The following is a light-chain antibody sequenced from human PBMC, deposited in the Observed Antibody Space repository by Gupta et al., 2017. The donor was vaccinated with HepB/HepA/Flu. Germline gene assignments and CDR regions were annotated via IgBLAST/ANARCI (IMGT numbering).Light chain of an antibody. CDR2: GAS. CDR3: QQYNNWPPYT. J-gene: IGKJ2*01. V-gene: IGKV3-15*01. CDR1: QGVSSN. Sequence: EIVMTQSPATLSVSPGERATLSCRASQGVSSNLAWYQQKPGQAPRLLIYGASTRATGIPARFSGSGSGTEFTLTISSLQSEDIAVYYCQQYNNWPPYTFGQGTKLEIK.